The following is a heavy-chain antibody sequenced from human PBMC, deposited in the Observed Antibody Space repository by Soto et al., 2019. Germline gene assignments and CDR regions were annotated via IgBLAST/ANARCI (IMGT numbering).Heavy chain of an antibody. CDR3: AKVGSVVVPAADYYYGMDV. J-gene: IGHJ6*02. CDR2: ISKEGSNK. Sequence: GGSLRLSCAVSGFTFSSYGMHWARQAPGRGLEGVAVISKEGSNKYYADSVKGRFTIARDNTKNTLYLQMNSLRAGNTAVYYCAKVGSVVVPAADYYYGMDVWGQGTTVTVSS. V-gene: IGHV3-30*18. D-gene: IGHD2-2*01. CDR1: GFTFSSYG.